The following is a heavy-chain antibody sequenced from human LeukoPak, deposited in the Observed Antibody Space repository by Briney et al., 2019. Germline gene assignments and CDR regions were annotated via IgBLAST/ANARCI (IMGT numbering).Heavy chain of an antibody. D-gene: IGHD2-2*01. CDR2: IYYSGST. Sequence: SETLSLTCTVSGGSISSSSYYWGWIRQPPGKGLEWIGSIYYSGSTYYNPSLKSRVTISVDTSKNQFSLKLSSVTAADTAVYYCARVEVVPAAIGFDPWGQGTLVTVSS. J-gene: IGHJ5*02. CDR3: ARVEVVPAAIGFDP. V-gene: IGHV4-39*01. CDR1: GGSISSSSYY.